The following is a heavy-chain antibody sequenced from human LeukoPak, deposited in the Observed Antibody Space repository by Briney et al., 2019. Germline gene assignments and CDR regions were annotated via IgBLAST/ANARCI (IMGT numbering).Heavy chain of an antibody. D-gene: IGHD6-19*01. V-gene: IGHV4-34*01. CDR3: ARGRGAVAVRKLVYFDY. J-gene: IGHJ4*02. Sequence: GSLRLSCAASGFFVSNNYMSWVRQPPGKGLEWIGEINHSGSTNYNPSLKSRVTISVDTSKNQFSLKLSSVTAADTAVYYCARGRGAVAVRKLVYFDYWGQGTLVTVSS. CDR1: GFFVSNNY. CDR2: INHSGST.